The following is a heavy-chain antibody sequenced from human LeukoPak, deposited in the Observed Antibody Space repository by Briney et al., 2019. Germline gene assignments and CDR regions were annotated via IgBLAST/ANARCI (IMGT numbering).Heavy chain of an antibody. CDR3: ALISRNSGNYYMDV. V-gene: IGHV4-39*07. Sequence: PSETLSLTCTVSGGSISSYYWSWIRQPPGKGLEWIGSIYYSGSTYYNPSLKSRVTISVDTSKNQFSLKLSSVTAADTAVYYCALISRNSGNYYMDVWGKGTTVTVSS. CDR1: GGSISSYY. J-gene: IGHJ6*03. D-gene: IGHD7-27*01. CDR2: IYYSGST.